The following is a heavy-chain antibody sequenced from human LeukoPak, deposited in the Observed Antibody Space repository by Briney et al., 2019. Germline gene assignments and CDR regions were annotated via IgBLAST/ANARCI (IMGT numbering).Heavy chain of an antibody. D-gene: IGHD6-19*01. CDR2: IKAGNGNT. V-gene: IGHV1-3*01. J-gene: IGHJ1*01. CDR3: ARDGGIAVAGTYFHH. CDR1: GYTFINYV. Sequence: ASVKVSCKASGYTFINYVIHCVRQAPGQRLEWMGWIKAGNGNTKCSQKFQGRVTITRDTSASTVYMELSSLRSEDTAVYYCARDGGIAVAGTYFHHWGQGTLVTVSS.